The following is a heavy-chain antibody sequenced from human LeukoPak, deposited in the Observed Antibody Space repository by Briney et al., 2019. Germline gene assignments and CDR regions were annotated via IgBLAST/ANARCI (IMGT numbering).Heavy chain of an antibody. CDR2: ISRSTSYI. V-gene: IGHV3-21*01. D-gene: IGHD2-2*01. CDR3: ARDFAVVPAADGAIYYYYGMDV. J-gene: IGHJ6*02. Sequence: GGSLRLSCAASGFTFTSYTMNWVRQAPGKGLEWVSSISRSTSYIYYADSVKGRFTISGDNAKNSLYLQMNSLRAEDTAVYYCARDFAVVPAADGAIYYYYGMDVWGQGTTVTVSS. CDR1: GFTFTSYT.